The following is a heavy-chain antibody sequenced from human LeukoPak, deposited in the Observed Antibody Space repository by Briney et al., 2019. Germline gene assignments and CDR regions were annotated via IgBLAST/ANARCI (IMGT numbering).Heavy chain of an antibody. Sequence: PGGSLRLSCAASGFTFSYCGMHWVRQAPGKGLEWVAFIRYDGNDKFYAETVKGRFTISGDTSRNTLYLQMNRLRPEDTAVYYCAKGLMRDRWFGESWGQGTLVTVSS. V-gene: IGHV3-30*02. CDR3: AKGLMRDRWFGES. CDR1: GFTFSYCG. CDR2: IRYDGNDK. D-gene: IGHD3-10*01. J-gene: IGHJ5*02.